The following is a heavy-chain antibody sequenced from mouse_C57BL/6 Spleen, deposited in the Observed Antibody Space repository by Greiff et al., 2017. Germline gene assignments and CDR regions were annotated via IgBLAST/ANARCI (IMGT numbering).Heavy chain of an antibody. Sequence: VQLQQSGPVLVQPGASLKMSCKASGYTFTDYYMNWVKQSHGKSLEWIGVINPYNGGTRYKQKVKGKATLTVDKASSTTYMDLNRLTSEDSAVDSCARAGYYSNYEGMAYWGQGTLVTVSA. V-gene: IGHV1-19*01. CDR3: ARAGYYSNYEGMAY. CDR1: GYTFTDYY. CDR2: INPYNGGT. D-gene: IGHD2-5*01. J-gene: IGHJ3*01.